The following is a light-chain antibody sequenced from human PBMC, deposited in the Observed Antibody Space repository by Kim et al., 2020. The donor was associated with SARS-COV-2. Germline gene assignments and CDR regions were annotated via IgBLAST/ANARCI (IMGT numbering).Light chain of an antibody. Sequence: LGPTVRITCQGDSLRSYYASWYQQKPGQAPVLVIYGKNNRPSGIPDRFSGSSSGNTASLTITGAQAEDEADYYCNSRDSSGNHRYVFGTGTKVTV. V-gene: IGLV3-19*01. CDR3: NSRDSSGNHRYV. CDR1: SLRSYY. J-gene: IGLJ1*01. CDR2: GKN.